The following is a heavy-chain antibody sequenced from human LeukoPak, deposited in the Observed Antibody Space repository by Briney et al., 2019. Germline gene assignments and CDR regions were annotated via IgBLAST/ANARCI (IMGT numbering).Heavy chain of an antibody. CDR2: IFHSGST. J-gene: IGHJ3*02. V-gene: IGHV4-39*07. CDR3: ARQFAGPGNPMVRGVIPAVGAFDI. D-gene: IGHD3-10*01. Sequence: SETLSLTCTVSGGSISSGSYYWGWIRQPPGKGLEWIGSIFHSGSTYYNPSLKSRVTISVDTSKNQFSLKLSSVTAADTAVYYCARQFAGPGNPMVRGVIPAVGAFDIWGQGTMVTVSS. CDR1: GGSISSGSYY.